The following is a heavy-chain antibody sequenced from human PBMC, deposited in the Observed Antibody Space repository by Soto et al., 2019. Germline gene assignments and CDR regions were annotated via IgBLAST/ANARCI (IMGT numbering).Heavy chain of an antibody. V-gene: IGHV4-59*01. J-gene: IGHJ4*02. Sequence: SETLSLTCTVSGDSINNYYWSWIRQPPGKRLEWIGYIYYTGSTTYNPSLESRVTMSVDTSKNQFSLKLSSVNAADTAVYYCVKYRRTEAEGYTLDYWGRGTLVTVSS. CDR1: GDSINNYY. CDR3: VKYRRTEAEGYTLDY. CDR2: IYYTGST. D-gene: IGHD2-15*01.